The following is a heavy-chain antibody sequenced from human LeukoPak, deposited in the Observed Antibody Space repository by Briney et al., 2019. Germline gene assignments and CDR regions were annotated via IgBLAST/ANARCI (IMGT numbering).Heavy chain of an antibody. CDR2: ISEIHQTT. CDR1: GFTISRYV. D-gene: IGHD2-2*01. V-gene: IGHV3-23*01. Sequence: GGSLRLSCAASGFTISRYVMSWVRQAPGKGLEWVSSISEIHQTTYYADSVKGRFTISRDNSKNSLYLHMNSLRAEDTAVYHCAKGSSASRPYYFDYWGQGTLVTVSS. J-gene: IGHJ4*02. CDR3: AKGSSASRPYYFDY.